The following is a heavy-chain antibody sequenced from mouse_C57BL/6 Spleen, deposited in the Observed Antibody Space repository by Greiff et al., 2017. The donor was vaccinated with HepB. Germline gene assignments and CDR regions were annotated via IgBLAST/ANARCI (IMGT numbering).Heavy chain of an antibody. CDR3: ARGGGLRWYFDV. J-gene: IGHJ1*03. V-gene: IGHV1-50*01. Sequence: QVQLQQPGAELVKPGASVKLSCKASGYTFTSYWMQWVKQRPGQGLEWIGEIDPSDSYTNYNQKFKGKATLTVHTSSSTAYMQLSSLTSEDSAVYYCARGGGLRWYFDVWGTGTTVTVSS. CDR1: GYTFTSYW. D-gene: IGHD2-4*01. CDR2: IDPSDSYT.